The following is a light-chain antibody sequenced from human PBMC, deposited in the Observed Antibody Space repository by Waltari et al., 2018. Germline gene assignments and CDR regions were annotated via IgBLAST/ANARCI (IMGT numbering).Light chain of an antibody. CDR3: QSYDGSSVV. CDR2: EDN. V-gene: IGLV6-57*04. CDR1: SDSIASFY. Sequence: NFMLTQPHSMSESPGKTVIISCTRSSDSIASFYVQWFQQRPGSAPTTVIFEDNQRPSGVPDRFSGSIDSSSTSASLTISGLKPEDEADYYCQSYDGSSVVFGGGTKLTVL. J-gene: IGLJ2*01.